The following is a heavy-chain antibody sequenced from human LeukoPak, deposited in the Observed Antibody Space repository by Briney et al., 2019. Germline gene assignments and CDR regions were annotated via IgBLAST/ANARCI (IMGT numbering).Heavy chain of an antibody. CDR1: GFTFSSYS. CDR2: ISRSSSYI. D-gene: IGHD2/OR15-2a*01. V-gene: IGHV3-21*01. CDR3: ANLVVPTTTSDDY. J-gene: IGHJ4*02. Sequence: GRSLRLSCAASGFTFSSYSMNWVRQAQGKGLEWVSSISRSSSYIYYADSVKGRFTISRDTAKNLLYLQMNSLRAEDTAVYYCANLVVPTTTSDDYWGQGTLVTVSS.